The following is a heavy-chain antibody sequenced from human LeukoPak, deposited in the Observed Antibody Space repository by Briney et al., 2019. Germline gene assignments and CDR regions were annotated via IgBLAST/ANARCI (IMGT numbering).Heavy chain of an antibody. J-gene: IGHJ6*02. Sequence: GGSLRLSCAASGFTFSSYAMNWVRQAPGKGLEWVSAISGSGGSTYYADSVKGRFTISRDNSKNTLYLQMNSLRAEDTAVYYCANGHERAYCGGDCYSGRFYYYYGMDVWGQGTTVTVSS. D-gene: IGHD2-21*02. V-gene: IGHV3-23*01. CDR2: ISGSGGST. CDR3: ANGHERAYCGGDCYSGRFYYYYGMDV. CDR1: GFTFSSYA.